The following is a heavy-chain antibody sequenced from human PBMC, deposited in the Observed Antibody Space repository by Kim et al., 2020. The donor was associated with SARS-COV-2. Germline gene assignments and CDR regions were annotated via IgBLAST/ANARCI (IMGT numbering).Heavy chain of an antibody. CDR1: GFTFSSYG. D-gene: IGHD3-10*01. J-gene: IGHJ6*02. CDR3: AKILKAGGSGSYYFSPYYYYGMDV. CDR2: ISYDGSNK. Sequence: GGSLRLSCAASGFTFSSYGMHWVRQAPGKGLEWVAVISYDGSNKYYADSVKGRFTISRDNSKNTLYLQMNSLRAEDTAVYYCAKILKAGGSGSYYFSPYYYYGMDVWGQGTTVTVSS. V-gene: IGHV3-30*18.